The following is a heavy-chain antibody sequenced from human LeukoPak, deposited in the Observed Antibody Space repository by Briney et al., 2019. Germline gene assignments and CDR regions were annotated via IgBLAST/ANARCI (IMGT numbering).Heavy chain of an antibody. CDR1: GYTFTDYY. CDR2: INPDSGGT. V-gene: IGHV1-2*02. CDR3: ARPFIETPSLGALDY. D-gene: IGHD4-23*01. J-gene: IGHJ4*02. Sequence: GASVKVSCKASGYTFTDYYMHWVRQAPGQGLEWMGWINPDSGGTNYAQNFQGRVTMTRDTSISTAYMELSRLRSDDTAVYYCARPFIETPSLGALDYWDQGTLVTVSS.